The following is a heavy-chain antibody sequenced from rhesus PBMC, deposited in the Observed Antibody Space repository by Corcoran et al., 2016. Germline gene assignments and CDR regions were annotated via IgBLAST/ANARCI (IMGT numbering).Heavy chain of an antibody. CDR2: INSGGCST. V-gene: IGHV3S5*01. CDR1: GFTFSSYG. J-gene: IGHJ4*01. D-gene: IGHD3-9*01. CDR3: AKAEDDYGYYYTADYFDY. Sequence: EVQLVETGGGLVQPGGSLKLSCAASGFTFSSYGMSWVRQAPGKGLEWVSAINSGGCSTYYADSVKVRFTIARDNAKNTLSLQMNSLRAEDTAVYYCAKAEDDYGYYYTADYFDYWGQGVLVTVSS.